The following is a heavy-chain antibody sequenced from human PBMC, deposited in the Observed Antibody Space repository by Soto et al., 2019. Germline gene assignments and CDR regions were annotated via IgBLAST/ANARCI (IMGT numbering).Heavy chain of an antibody. J-gene: IGHJ4*02. D-gene: IGHD3-3*01. CDR2: IYYSGST. CDR1: GGSISSSSYY. CDR3: ARHRPQPSSTLLRFLEWLGPLDY. Sequence: PSETLSLTCTVSGGSISSSSYYWGWIRHPPGKGLEWIGSIYYSGSTYYNPSLKSRVTISVDTSKNQFSLKLSSVTAADTAVYYCARHRPQPSSTLLRFLEWLGPLDYWGKGTLVTVST. V-gene: IGHV4-39*01.